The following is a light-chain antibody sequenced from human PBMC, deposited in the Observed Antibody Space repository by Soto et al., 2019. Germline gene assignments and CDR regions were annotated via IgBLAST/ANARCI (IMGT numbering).Light chain of an antibody. CDR2: AVT. CDR3: SSYTSSSTL. V-gene: IGLV2-14*01. J-gene: IGLJ1*01. Sequence: QSTLTQPASVSGSPGQSITISCTGTSSDVGGYNYVSWYQQHPGKAPKLMIYAVTDRPSGVPSRFSGSKSGNTASLTISGLQAEDEADYYCSSYTSSSTLFGTGTRSPS. CDR1: SSDVGGYNY.